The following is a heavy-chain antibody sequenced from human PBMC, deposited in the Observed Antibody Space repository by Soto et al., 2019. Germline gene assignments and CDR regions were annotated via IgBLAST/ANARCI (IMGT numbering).Heavy chain of an antibody. CDR1: GFIFSTYS. CDR2: ISSSSSTI. D-gene: IGHD5-18*01. J-gene: IGHJ6*02. CDR3: ARDRIQLWLQDYYGMDV. V-gene: IGHV3-48*01. Sequence: GGSLRLSCAASGFIFSTYSMNWVRQGPGKGLEWVSYISSSSSTIFYTDSVKGRFTVSRDNAKNSLYLQMNSLRAEDTAVYYCARDRIQLWLQDYYGMDVWGQGTTVTVSS.